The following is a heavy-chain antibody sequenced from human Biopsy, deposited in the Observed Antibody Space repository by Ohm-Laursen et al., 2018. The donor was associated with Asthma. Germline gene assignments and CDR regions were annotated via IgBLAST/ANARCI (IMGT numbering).Heavy chain of an antibody. D-gene: IGHD6-19*01. CDR2: ISYDGSSV. CDR1: RFTYE. CDR3: AREGVAGTHIED. J-gene: IGHJ4*02. V-gene: IGHV3-30-3*01. Sequence: FLRLSCAASRFTYEMHWVRQAPGKGLEWVAVISYDGSSVYYADSVKGRFTISRDNSKNTLSLQMNSLTAEDTAVYYCAREGVAGTHIEDWGQGTLVTVSS.